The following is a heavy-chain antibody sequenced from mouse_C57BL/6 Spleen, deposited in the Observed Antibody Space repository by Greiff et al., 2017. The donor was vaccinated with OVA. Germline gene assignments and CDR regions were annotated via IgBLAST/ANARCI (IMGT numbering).Heavy chain of an antibody. J-gene: IGHJ1*03. Sequence: QVQLKESGAELARPGASVKLSCKASGYTFTSYGISWVKQRTGQGLEWIGEIYPRSGNTYYNEKFKGKATLTADKSSSTAYMELRSLTSEDSAVYFCARDTTGYFDVWGTGTTVTVSS. CDR1: GYTFTSYG. V-gene: IGHV1-81*01. D-gene: IGHD1-1*01. CDR2: IYPRSGNT. CDR3: ARDTTGYFDV.